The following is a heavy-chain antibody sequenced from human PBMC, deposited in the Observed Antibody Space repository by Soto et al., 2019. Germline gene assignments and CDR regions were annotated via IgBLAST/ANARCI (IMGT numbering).Heavy chain of an antibody. CDR3: AILRPGKPYFDY. J-gene: IGHJ4*02. V-gene: IGHV4-39*01. CDR1: GGPISSRSNY. Sequence: SETLSLTCTVSGGPISSRSNYWGWIRQPPGKGLEWIGNIYYSGSTYYHPSLKSRVTISADTSKNQLSLKVTSVTAADTAVYYCAILRPGKPYFDYWGPGTLVTVSS. CDR2: IYYSGST.